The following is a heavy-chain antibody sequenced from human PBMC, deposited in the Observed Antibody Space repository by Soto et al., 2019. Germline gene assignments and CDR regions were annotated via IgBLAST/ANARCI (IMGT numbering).Heavy chain of an antibody. CDR3: ARDLYCSGGSYYPPLGLFDY. CDR2: IWYDGSNK. J-gene: IGHJ4*02. V-gene: IGHV3-33*01. Sequence: GGSLRLSCAASGFTFSSYGMHWVRQAPGKGLEWVAVIWYDGSNKYYADSVKGRFTISRDNSKNTLYLQMNSLRAEDTAVYYCARDLYCSGGSYYPPLGLFDYWGQGTLVTVSS. D-gene: IGHD2-15*01. CDR1: GFTFSSYG.